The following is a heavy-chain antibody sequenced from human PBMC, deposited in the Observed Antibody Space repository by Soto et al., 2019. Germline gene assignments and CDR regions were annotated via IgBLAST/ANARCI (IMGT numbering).Heavy chain of an antibody. CDR2: IIPIFGTA. CDR3: ARDVDYDILTGYPRAGMDV. CDR1: GGTFSSYA. V-gene: IGHV1-69*06. Sequence: QVQLVQSGAEVKKPGSSVKVSCKASGGTFSSYAISWVRQAPGQGLEWMGGIIPIFGTANYAQKFQGRVTITADKSTSTAYMELSSLRSEDTAVYYCARDVDYDILTGYPRAGMDVWGQGTTFTVSS. J-gene: IGHJ6*02. D-gene: IGHD3-9*01.